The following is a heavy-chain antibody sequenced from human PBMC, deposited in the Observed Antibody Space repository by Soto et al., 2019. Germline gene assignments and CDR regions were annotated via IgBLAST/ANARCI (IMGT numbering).Heavy chain of an antibody. D-gene: IGHD6-13*01. CDR2: ISSSSSSI. Sequence: GGSLRLSCAASGFTFSSYSMNWVRQAPGKGLDWVSSISSSSSSIYYADSVKGRFTISRDNARNSLYLQMNSLRAEDTAVYYCASGAHSSSWFFLDYWGQGALVTVSS. V-gene: IGHV3-21*01. CDR3: ASGAHSSSWFFLDY. J-gene: IGHJ4*02. CDR1: GFTFSSYS.